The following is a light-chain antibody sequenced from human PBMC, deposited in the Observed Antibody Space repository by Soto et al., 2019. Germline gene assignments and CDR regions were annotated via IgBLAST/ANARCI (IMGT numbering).Light chain of an antibody. CDR1: SSNIGSNT. CDR3: AAWDDSLNVWV. J-gene: IGLJ3*02. Sequence: QSVLTRPPSASGTPGQRVTISCSGSSSNIGSNTVNWYQQLPGTAPKLLIYSNNQRPSGVPDRFSGSKSGTSASLAISGLQSEDEADYYCAAWDDSLNVWVFGGGTKLTVL. V-gene: IGLV1-44*01. CDR2: SNN.